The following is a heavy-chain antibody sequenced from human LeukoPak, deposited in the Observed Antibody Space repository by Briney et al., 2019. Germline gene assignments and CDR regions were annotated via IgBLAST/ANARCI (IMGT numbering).Heavy chain of an antibody. Sequence: PGGSLLLSCAASGFTFITYSMNWVRQAPGKGLEWVSSISSSSSYIYYADSVRGRFTISRDNPKNSLYLQMNGLRAEDTAVYYCARVALVSGPSYGSESEAADYWGQGTLVTVSS. CDR3: ARVALVSGPSYGSESEAADY. V-gene: IGHV3-21*01. D-gene: IGHD3-10*01. J-gene: IGHJ4*02. CDR2: ISSSSSYI. CDR1: GFTFITYS.